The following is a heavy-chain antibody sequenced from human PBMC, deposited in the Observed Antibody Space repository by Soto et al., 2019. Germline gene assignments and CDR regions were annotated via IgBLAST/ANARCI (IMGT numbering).Heavy chain of an antibody. Sequence: SETLSLTCTVSGGSISSTTSYWGWIRQPPGKGLEWIATIYFSGSTYYNPSLKNRVNISVDTSKNQFSLRLTSATAADTAVYYCARHGPSIVITTPIDHWGQGTLVTVSS. CDR1: GGSISSTTSY. CDR3: ARHGPSIVITTPIDH. D-gene: IGHD2-8*01. CDR2: IYFSGST. J-gene: IGHJ4*02. V-gene: IGHV4-39*01.